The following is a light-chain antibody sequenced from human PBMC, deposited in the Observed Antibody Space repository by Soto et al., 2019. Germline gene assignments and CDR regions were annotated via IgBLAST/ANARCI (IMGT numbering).Light chain of an antibody. J-gene: IGKJ1*01. CDR2: DDS. V-gene: IGKV1-5*01. CDR3: QQYNSYSWT. Sequence: DIQMTQSPSTLSASVGDRVTITCRASQSISNWLALYQQKPGKAPNLLIYDDSSLESGGPSRFSGSGSGTGVTLTISSLQPDDFATYYCQQYNSYSWTFGQGTKVEIK. CDR1: QSISNW.